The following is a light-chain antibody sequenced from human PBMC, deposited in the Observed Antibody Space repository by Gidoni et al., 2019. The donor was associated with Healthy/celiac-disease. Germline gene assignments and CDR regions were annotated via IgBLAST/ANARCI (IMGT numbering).Light chain of an antibody. CDR3: QQSYSTPRT. V-gene: IGKV1-39*01. J-gene: IGKJ4*02. Sequence: DIQLTQSPSSLSASVVDRVTITCRASQSISSYLKWYQQKPGKAPKLLIYAASSLQSGVPSRFSGSGCGTDFTLTISRLQPEDVATYYCQQSYSTPRTFGGGTKVEIK. CDR1: QSISSY. CDR2: AAS.